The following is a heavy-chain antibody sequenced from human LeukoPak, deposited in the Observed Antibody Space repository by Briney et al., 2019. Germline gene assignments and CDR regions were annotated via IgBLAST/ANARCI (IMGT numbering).Heavy chain of an antibody. V-gene: IGHV4-39*07. CDR2: LYKSGST. Sequence: SETLSLTCTVFGGSIASSSFFWGWIRQPPGKGLEWIGSLYKSGSTNYNPSLKSRVTISVDTSKNQFSLKLSSVTAADTAVYYCARGNIAVSTWGQGTLVTVSS. J-gene: IGHJ5*02. CDR1: GGSIASSSFF. D-gene: IGHD6-19*01. CDR3: ARGNIAVST.